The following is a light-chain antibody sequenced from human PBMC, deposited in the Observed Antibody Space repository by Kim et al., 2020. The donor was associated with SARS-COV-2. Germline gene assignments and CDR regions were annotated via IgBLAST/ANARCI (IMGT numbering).Light chain of an antibody. CDR2: GKN. V-gene: IGLV3-19*01. Sequence: SYELTQPPSVSVAPGETARITCGGNNLGGKSVHWYQQKPGQAPIVVIYGKNNRPSGIPDRFSGSSSGNTASLTITGTQAGDEADYYCNSRDSNDNVGFGG. CDR1: NLGGKS. J-gene: IGLJ2*01. CDR3: NSRDSNDNVG.